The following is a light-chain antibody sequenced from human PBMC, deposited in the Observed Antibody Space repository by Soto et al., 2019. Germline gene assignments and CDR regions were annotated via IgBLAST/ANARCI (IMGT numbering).Light chain of an antibody. CDR1: QSISSW. CDR2: DAS. V-gene: IGKV1-5*01. CDR3: QQYNSYWT. Sequence: DGQMTQSLSTLSACVGDRVTITCRASQSISSWLAWYQQKPGKAPKLLIYDASSLESGVPSRFSGRGSGTEFTLTISSLQPDDFATYYCQQYNSYWTFGQGTEVDIK. J-gene: IGKJ1*01.